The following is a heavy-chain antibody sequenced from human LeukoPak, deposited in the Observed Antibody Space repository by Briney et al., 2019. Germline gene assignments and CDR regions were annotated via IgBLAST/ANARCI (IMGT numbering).Heavy chain of an antibody. CDR1: GFTFDDYA. J-gene: IGHJ4*02. CDR3: AKGGVVVAATLDY. Sequence: GGSLRLSCAASGFTFDDYAMHWVRQAPGKGLEWVSGISWNSGSIGYADSVKGRFTISRDNAKNSLYLQMNSLRAEDTALYYCAKGGVVVAATLDYCGQGTLVTVSS. V-gene: IGHV3-9*01. CDR2: ISWNSGSI. D-gene: IGHD2-15*01.